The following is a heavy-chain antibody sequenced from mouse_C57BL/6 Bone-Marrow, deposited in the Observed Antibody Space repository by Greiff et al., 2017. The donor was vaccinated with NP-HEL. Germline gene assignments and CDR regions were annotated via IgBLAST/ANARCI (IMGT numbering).Heavy chain of an antibody. V-gene: IGHV1-54*01. Sequence: QVQLQQSGAELVRPGTSVKVSCKASGYAFTNYLIEWVKQRPGQGLEWIGVINPGSGGTNYNEKFKGKATLTAGKSSSTAYMQLSSLTSEDSAVYFCARGGIYYDYAWFAYWGQGTLVTVSA. D-gene: IGHD2-4*01. CDR1: GYAFTNYL. CDR3: ARGGIYYDYAWFAY. CDR2: INPGSGGT. J-gene: IGHJ3*01.